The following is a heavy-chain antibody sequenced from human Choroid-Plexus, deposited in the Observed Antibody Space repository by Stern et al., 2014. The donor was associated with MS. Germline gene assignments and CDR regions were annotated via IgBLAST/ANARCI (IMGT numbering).Heavy chain of an antibody. V-gene: IGHV3-30*18. CDR3: AKDRQYLTYFFDH. CDR1: GFTFGSCA. Sequence: VQLVESGGGVVQPGRPLRLSCVASGFTFGSCAMHWVRQAPGKGLEWVAGVSYDGNNKYYADSVKGRFTIYRDNSQNTLYMQMSSLRPEDTAVYYCAKDRQYLTYFFDHWGQGSLVTVSS. D-gene: IGHD2/OR15-2a*01. CDR2: VSYDGNNK. J-gene: IGHJ5*02.